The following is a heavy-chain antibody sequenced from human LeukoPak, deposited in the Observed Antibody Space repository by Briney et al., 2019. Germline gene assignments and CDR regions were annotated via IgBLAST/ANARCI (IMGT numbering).Heavy chain of an antibody. J-gene: IGHJ4*02. CDR2: INPNSGGT. CDR1: GYTFTGYY. V-gene: IGHV1-2*02. CDR3: ARGLGVGATNYFDN. D-gene: IGHD1-26*01. Sequence: GASVKVSCKASGYTFTGYYMHWVRQAPGQGLEWMGWINPNSGGTNYAQKFQGRVTMTRDTSISTAYMELSSLRSEDTAVYYCARGLGVGATNYFDNWGQGTLVTVSS.